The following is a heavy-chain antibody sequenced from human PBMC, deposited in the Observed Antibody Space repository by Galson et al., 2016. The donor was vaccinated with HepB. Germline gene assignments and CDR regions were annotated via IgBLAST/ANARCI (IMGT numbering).Heavy chain of an antibody. Sequence: SVKVSCKASGYTFTTFSLHWVRQAPGQGLEWMGVINPSGAGTYYAQRFLGRVTMTRDTSTSTVYMELRSLRSEDTAFYYCARDSGAANYWGQGTLVTVSS. J-gene: IGHJ4*02. CDR2: INPSGAGT. CDR1: GYTFTTFS. V-gene: IGHV1-46*01. D-gene: IGHD1-26*01. CDR3: ARDSGAANY.